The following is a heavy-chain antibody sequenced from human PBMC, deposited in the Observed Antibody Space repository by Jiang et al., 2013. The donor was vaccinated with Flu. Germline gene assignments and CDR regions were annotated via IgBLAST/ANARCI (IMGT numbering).Heavy chain of an antibody. Sequence: ASGFTFSDYGMHWVRQAPGKGLEWVAVVYYDGTINTMQTPXRADSPISRDNSANTLYLQMSSLRAEDTAVYFCAKDFRLFGDYLLGYFDYWGQGSLVTVSS. V-gene: IGHV3-30*18. CDR2: VYYDGTI. CDR1: GFTFSDYG. CDR3: AKDFRLFGDYLLGYFDY. D-gene: IGHD4-17*01. J-gene: IGHJ4*02.